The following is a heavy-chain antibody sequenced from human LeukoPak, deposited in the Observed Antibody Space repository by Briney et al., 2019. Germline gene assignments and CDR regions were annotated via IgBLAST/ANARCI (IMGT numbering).Heavy chain of an antibody. V-gene: IGHV1-8*01. CDR1: GYTFSSYD. CDR3: ARNFQGLGY. D-gene: IGHD2-21*01. CDR2: MNTNSGHT. Sequence: ASVKVSCKASGYTFSSYDITWVRQASGQGLEWMGWMNTNSGHTAYAQKFQGRVTMTAITSISTAYLELSSLGSEDTGVYYCARNFQGLGYWGQGTLVTVSS. J-gene: IGHJ4*02.